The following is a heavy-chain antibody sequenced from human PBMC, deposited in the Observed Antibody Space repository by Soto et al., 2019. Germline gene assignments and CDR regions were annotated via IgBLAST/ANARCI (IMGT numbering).Heavy chain of an antibody. CDR1: GYTFTSYY. CDR3: AREDDYGYYDFWSGSRNQPYNWFDP. D-gene: IGHD3-3*01. J-gene: IGHJ5*02. Sequence: GASVKVSCKASGYTFTSYYMHWVRQAPGQGLEWMGIINPSGGSTSYAQKFQGRVTMTRDTSTSTVYMELSSLRSEDTAVYYCAREDDYGYYDFWSGSRNQPYNWFDPWGQGTLVTVSS. CDR2: INPSGGST. V-gene: IGHV1-46*01.